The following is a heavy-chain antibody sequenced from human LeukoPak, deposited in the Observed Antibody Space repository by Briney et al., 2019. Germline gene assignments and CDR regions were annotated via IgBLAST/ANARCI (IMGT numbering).Heavy chain of an antibody. V-gene: IGHV5-51*01. Sequence: GESLKFSCKGSGYSFTSYWIGWVRQMPGKGLEWMGIIYPGDSDTRYSPSFQGQVTISADKSISTAYLQWSSLKASDTAMYYCARHKSGGSYYTALRVAFDIWGQGTMVTVSS. CDR2: IYPGDSDT. D-gene: IGHD1-26*01. CDR1: GYSFTSYW. CDR3: ARHKSGGSYYTALRVAFDI. J-gene: IGHJ3*02.